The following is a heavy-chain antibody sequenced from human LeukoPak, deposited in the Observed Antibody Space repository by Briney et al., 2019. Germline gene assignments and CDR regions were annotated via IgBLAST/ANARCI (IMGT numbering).Heavy chain of an antibody. Sequence: GGSLRLSCAASGFTFSSYSMNWVRQAPGKGLEWVSSISSSSSYIYYADSVKGRFTISGDNAKNSLYLQMNSLRAEDTAVYYCARDGPVVVAATGDYWGQGTLVTVSS. CDR3: ARDGPVVVAATGDY. V-gene: IGHV3-21*01. CDR1: GFTFSSYS. CDR2: ISSSSSYI. J-gene: IGHJ4*02. D-gene: IGHD2-15*01.